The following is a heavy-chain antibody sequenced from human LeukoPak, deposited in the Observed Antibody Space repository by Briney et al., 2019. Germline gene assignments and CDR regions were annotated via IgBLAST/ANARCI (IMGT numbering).Heavy chain of an antibody. CDR1: GCTFTSYD. CDR3: ARARVLLWFGEYDAFDI. CDR2: MNPNSGNT. J-gene: IGHJ3*02. V-gene: IGHV1-8*01. D-gene: IGHD3-10*01. Sequence: GASVKVSCKASGCTFTSYDINWVRQATGQGLEWMGWMNPNSGNTGYAQKFQGRVTMTRNTSISTAYMELSSLRSEDTAVYYCARARVLLWFGEYDAFDIWGQGTMVTVSS.